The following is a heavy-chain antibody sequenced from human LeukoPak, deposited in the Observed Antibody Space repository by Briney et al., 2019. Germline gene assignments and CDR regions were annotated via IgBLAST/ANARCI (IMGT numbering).Heavy chain of an antibody. V-gene: IGHV3-66*02. Sequence: GGSLRLSCAASGFTVFSDNMSWVRQSPGKGLEWVSVVYSGDDGTNYAESVRGRFTISRDNSKNTVYLQMNSQRVEDTGVYYCAKRSRGYYDYWGQGTLVTVSS. D-gene: IGHD2-21*01. J-gene: IGHJ4*02. CDR2: VYSGDDGT. CDR1: GFTVFSDN. CDR3: AKRSRGYYDY.